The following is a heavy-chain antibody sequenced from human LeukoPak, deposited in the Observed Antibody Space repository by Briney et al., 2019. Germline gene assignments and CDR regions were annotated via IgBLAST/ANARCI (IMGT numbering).Heavy chain of an antibody. J-gene: IGHJ6*03. V-gene: IGHV3-23*01. CDR2: ISGSGGST. Sequence: PGGTLRLSCAASGFTFSSYGMSWVRQAPGKGLEWVSAISGSGGSTYYADSVKGRFTISRDNSKNTLYLQMNSLRAEDTAVYYCAKGASMVRGVNHYYYYYMDVWGKGTTVTISS. D-gene: IGHD3-10*01. CDR1: GFTFSSYG. CDR3: AKGASMVRGVNHYYYYYMDV.